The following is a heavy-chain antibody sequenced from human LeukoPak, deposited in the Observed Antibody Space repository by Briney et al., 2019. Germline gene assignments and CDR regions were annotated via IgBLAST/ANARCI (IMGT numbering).Heavy chain of an antibody. Sequence: PSETLSLTCTVSGGSISSYYWSWIRQPPGKGLEWIGYIYYSGSTYYNPSLKSRVTISVDTSKNQFSLKLSSVTAADTAVYYCASSGATVTAGYWYFDLWGRGTLVTVSS. CDR1: GGSISSYY. D-gene: IGHD4-17*01. CDR3: ASSGATVTAGYWYFDL. J-gene: IGHJ2*01. V-gene: IGHV4-59*12. CDR2: IYYSGST.